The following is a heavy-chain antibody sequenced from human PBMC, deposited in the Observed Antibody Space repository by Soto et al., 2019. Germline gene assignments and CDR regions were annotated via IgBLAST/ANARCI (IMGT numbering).Heavy chain of an antibody. Sequence: PSETLSLTCTVSGGSISSYYWSWIRQPPGKGLEWIGYIYYSGSTNYNPSLKSRVTISVDTSKNQFSLKLSSVTAADTAVYYCARIALWFGEMDAFDIWGQGTMVTVSS. CDR1: GGSISSYY. CDR2: IYYSGST. J-gene: IGHJ3*02. V-gene: IGHV4-59*12. CDR3: ARIALWFGEMDAFDI. D-gene: IGHD3-10*01.